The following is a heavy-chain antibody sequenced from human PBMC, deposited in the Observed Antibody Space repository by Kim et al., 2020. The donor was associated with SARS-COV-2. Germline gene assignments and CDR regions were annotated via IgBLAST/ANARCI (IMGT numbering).Heavy chain of an antibody. CDR2: INHSGST. CDR1: GGSFSGYY. J-gene: IGHJ4*02. V-gene: IGHV4-34*01. Sequence: SETLSLTCAVYGGSFSGYYWSWIRQPPGKGLEWIGEINHSGSTNYNPSLKSRVTISVDTSKNQFSLKLSSVTAADTAVYYCARGFGKLSNSQINYVWGSYRYYFDYWGQGTLVTVSS. CDR3: ARGFGKLSNSQINYVWGSYRYYFDY. D-gene: IGHD3-16*02.